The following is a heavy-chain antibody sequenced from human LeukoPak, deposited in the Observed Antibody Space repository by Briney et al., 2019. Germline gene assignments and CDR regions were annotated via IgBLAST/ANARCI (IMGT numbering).Heavy chain of an antibody. D-gene: IGHD5-24*01. CDR1: GGSISTYY. J-gene: IGHJ4*02. Sequence: SRTLSLTCTVSGGSISTYYWSWIRQPPGKGLEWIWYICNSSSTNYHPSLKSRVHISVHTSKNQLCLKLSSVTAADTAVYYCARPAGYNYWCYFDYWGQRTLDT. V-gene: IGHV4-59*01. CDR3: ARPAGYNYWCYFDY. CDR2: ICNSSST.